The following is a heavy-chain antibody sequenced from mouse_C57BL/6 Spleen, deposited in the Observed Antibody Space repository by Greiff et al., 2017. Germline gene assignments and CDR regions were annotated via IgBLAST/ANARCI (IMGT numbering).Heavy chain of an antibody. CDR3: ASHYSNYEGAMDY. J-gene: IGHJ4*01. CDR2: ISSGGSYT. D-gene: IGHD2-5*01. CDR1: GFTFSSYG. V-gene: IGHV5-6*01. Sequence: EVKLVESGGDLVKPGGSLKLSCAASGFTFSSYGMSWVRQTPDKRLEWVATISSGGSYTYYPDSVKGRFTISRDNARNTLYLQRSSLKSEDTAMYYCASHYSNYEGAMDYWGQGTSVTVSS.